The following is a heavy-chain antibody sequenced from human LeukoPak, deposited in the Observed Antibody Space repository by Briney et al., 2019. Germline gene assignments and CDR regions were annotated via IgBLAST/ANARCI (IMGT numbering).Heavy chain of an antibody. J-gene: IGHJ4*02. Sequence: GGSLRLSCTASGFSFSTYSMNWVRQAPGKGLEWVSSISMISTYIYYADSVKGRFTISRDNAKNSLYLQMNSLRAEDTAVYFCARERDGYNTFDFWGQGTLVTVSS. CDR1: GFSFSTYS. CDR3: ARERDGYNTFDF. D-gene: IGHD5-24*01. V-gene: IGHV3-21*01. CDR2: ISMISTYI.